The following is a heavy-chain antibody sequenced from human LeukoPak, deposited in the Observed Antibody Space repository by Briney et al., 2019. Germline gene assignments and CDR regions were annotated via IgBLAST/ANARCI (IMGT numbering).Heavy chain of an antibody. CDR2: IYYHENT. D-gene: IGHD1-26*01. CDR3: ARPVSGTYYAPLAY. Sequence: PSETLSLTCTVSGGSISSSSDYWGWIRQAPGKGLEWIGSIYYHENTYYNSSLKSRVTISVDTSKNQFSLKLNSVTAADTAVYYCARPVSGTYYAPLAYWGQGTLVTVSS. CDR1: GGSISSSSDY. V-gene: IGHV4-39*01. J-gene: IGHJ4*02.